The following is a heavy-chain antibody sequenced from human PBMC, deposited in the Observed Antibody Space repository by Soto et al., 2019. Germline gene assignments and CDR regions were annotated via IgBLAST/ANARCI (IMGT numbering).Heavy chain of an antibody. J-gene: IGHJ5*02. V-gene: IGHV4-30-2*01. D-gene: IGHD4-17*01. CDR2: IYHSGST. Sequence: PSETLSLTCAVSGGSISSGGYSWSWIRQPPGKGLEWIGYIYHSGSTYYNPSLKSRVTISVDRSKNQFSLKLSSVTAADTAVYYCARASINYYGESFDPWGQGTLVTVSS. CDR3: ARASINYYGESFDP. CDR1: GGSISSGGYS.